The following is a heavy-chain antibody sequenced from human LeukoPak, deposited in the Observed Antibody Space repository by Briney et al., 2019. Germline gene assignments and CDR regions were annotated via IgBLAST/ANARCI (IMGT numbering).Heavy chain of an antibody. CDR3: ARDDDWNYEDY. J-gene: IGHJ4*02. V-gene: IGHV3-7*01. CDR1: GFTSSNYW. CDR2: IKQDGSEK. Sequence: QSGGSPRLSCAASGFTSSNYWMSWVRQAPGKGLQWVANIKQDGSEKYYVDSVKGRFTISRDNAKKSLYLQMNSLRAEDTAVYYCARDDDWNYEDYWGQGTLVTVSS. D-gene: IGHD1-7*01.